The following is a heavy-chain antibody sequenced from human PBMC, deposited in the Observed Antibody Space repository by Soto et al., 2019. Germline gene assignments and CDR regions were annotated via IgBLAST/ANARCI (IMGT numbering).Heavy chain of an antibody. J-gene: IGHJ4*02. CDR2: ISGSGGST. D-gene: IGHD6-19*01. CDR3: AKDIRGYSSGWTFDY. V-gene: IGHV3-23*01. Sequence: PGGSLRLSCAASGFTFSSYAMSWVRQAPGKGLEWVSAISGSGGSTYYADSVKGRFTISRDNSKNTLYLQMNSLRAEDTAVYYCAKDIRGYSSGWTFDYWGQGTLVTVSS. CDR1: GFTFSSYA.